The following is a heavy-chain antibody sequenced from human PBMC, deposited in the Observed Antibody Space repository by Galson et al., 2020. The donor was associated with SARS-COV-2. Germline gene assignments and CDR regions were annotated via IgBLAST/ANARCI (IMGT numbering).Heavy chain of an antibody. D-gene: IGHD2-2*03. CDR1: GASLSSDF. CDR2: MYYIGSS. J-gene: IGHJ3*02. Sequence: ETSETLSLTCSVSGASLSSDFWSWIRQPPGTGLEWIGFMYYIGSSNNNPSLKSRVTISVDMSKSHLSLELRSVTAADTALYYCVRHGYCSSGSCSANDAFHIWGQGTMVTVSS. CDR3: VRHGYCSSGSCSANDAFHI. V-gene: IGHV4-59*08.